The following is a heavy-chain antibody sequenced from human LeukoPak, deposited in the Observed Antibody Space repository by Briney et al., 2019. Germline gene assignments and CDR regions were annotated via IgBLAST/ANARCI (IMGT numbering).Heavy chain of an antibody. Sequence: GGSLRLSCAASGFTFSSYGMHWVRQAPGKGLEWVAFIRYDGSNKYYADSVKGRFTISRDNSKNTLYLQMNSLRAEDTAVYYCAKVGSTSPAFDYWGQGTLVTVSS. J-gene: IGHJ4*02. V-gene: IGHV3-30*02. D-gene: IGHD2-2*01. CDR2: IRYDGSNK. CDR1: GFTFSSYG. CDR3: AKVGSTSPAFDY.